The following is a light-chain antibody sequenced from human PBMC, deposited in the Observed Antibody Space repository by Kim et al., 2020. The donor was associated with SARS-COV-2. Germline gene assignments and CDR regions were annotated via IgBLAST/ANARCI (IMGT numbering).Light chain of an antibody. V-gene: IGLV2-23*02. CDR1: SSHVRSYHL. Sequence: GLSITISCTGTSSHVRSYHLFSWYQQHPRKAPKFMIYEVNKRPSGVSNRFSGSKSGNTASLTISGLQAEDEADYYCCSYAGSSTFAFGGGTQLTVL. J-gene: IGLJ2*01. CDR2: EVN. CDR3: CSYAGSSTFA.